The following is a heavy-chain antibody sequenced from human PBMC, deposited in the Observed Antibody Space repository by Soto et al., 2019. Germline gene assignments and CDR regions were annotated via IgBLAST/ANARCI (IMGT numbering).Heavy chain of an antibody. Sequence: AVKVSCKASGCTFSSYAISWVRQAPGQGLEWMGGIIPIFGTANYAQKFQGRVTITADESTSTAYMELSSLRSEDTAVYYCARGGGGPYYYYGMDVWGQGTTVTVSS. V-gene: IGHV1-69*13. CDR1: GCTFSSYA. J-gene: IGHJ6*02. CDR2: IIPIFGTA. D-gene: IGHD2-15*01. CDR3: ARGGGGPYYYYGMDV.